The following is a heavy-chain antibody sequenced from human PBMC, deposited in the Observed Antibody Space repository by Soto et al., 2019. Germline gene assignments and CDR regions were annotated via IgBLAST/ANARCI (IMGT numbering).Heavy chain of an antibody. CDR3: ARGVATISDYYYGMDV. J-gene: IGHJ6*02. CDR2: IIPIFGTA. Sequence: SVKGSCKASGGTFSSYAISWVRQAPGQGLEWMGGIIPIFGTANYAQKFQGRVTITADESTSTAYMELSSLRSEDTAVYYCARGVATISDYYYGMDVWGQGTTVTVSS. V-gene: IGHV1-69*13. D-gene: IGHD5-12*01. CDR1: GGTFSSYA.